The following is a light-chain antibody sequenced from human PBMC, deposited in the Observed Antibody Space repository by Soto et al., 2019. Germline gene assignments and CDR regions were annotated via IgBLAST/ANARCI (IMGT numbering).Light chain of an antibody. CDR3: GSWDSSLSAYV. Sequence: QSVLTQPPSVSAAPGQKVTISCSGSSSNIGGNSVSWYQQLPGTAPKLLIYDDNNRPSGIPDRFSGSKSGTSATLGITGFHTGDEADYYCGSWDSSLSAYVFGTGTKVTVL. CDR2: DDN. J-gene: IGLJ1*01. V-gene: IGLV1-51*01. CDR1: SSNIGGNS.